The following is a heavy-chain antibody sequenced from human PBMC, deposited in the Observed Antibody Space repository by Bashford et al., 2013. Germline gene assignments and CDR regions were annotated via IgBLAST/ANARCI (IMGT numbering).Heavy chain of an antibody. D-gene: IGHD5-24*01. CDR2: ISSSGSHT. CDR1: GFSFRGYS. Sequence: GSLRLSCTASGFSFRGYSMSWVRQAPGKGLERVSSISSSGSHTYYADSVKGRFTISRDTSKNTLFLRMNGLRAEDTAVYYCARDGRDGNNLILGVGSNSNYFDYWGQGTLVTVSS. J-gene: IGHJ4*02. CDR3: ARDGRDGNNLILGVGSNSNYFDY. V-gene: IGHV3-21*01.